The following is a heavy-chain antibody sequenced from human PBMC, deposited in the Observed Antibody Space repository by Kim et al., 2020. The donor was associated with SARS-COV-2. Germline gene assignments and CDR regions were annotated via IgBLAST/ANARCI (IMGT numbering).Heavy chain of an antibody. V-gene: IGHV4-59*01. CDR3: ARGVGGSSNWFDP. D-gene: IGHD3-10*01. Sequence: SETLSLTCTVSGGSISSYYWSWIRQPPGKGLEWIGYIYYSGSTNYNPSLKSRVTISVDTSKNQFSLKLSSVTAADTAVYYCARGVGGSSNWFDPWGQGTL. CDR1: GGSISSYY. CDR2: IYYSGST. J-gene: IGHJ5*02.